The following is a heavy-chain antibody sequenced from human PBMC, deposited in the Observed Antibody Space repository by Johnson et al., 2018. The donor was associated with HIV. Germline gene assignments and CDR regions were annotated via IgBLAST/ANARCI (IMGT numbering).Heavy chain of an antibody. CDR3: TTMSALWCGDLHVFGDGFDI. D-gene: IGHD3-10*01. J-gene: IGHJ3*02. CDR1: GFTFSNAW. Sequence: VQLVESGGGSVKSGGSLRVSCAASGFTFSNAWMSWVRQAPGKGLEWVGRVKSKTDGGTIDYAAAVKGRFIISRDDSKNTLYLQMNGLNTEDTAVYYCTTMSALWCGDLHVFGDGFDIWGQGTMVTVSS. V-gene: IGHV3-15*01. CDR2: VKSKTDGGTI.